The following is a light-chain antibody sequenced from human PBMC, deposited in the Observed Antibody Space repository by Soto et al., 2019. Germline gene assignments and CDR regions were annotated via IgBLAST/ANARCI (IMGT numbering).Light chain of an antibody. J-gene: IGKJ4*01. V-gene: IGKV3-15*01. CDR1: QTVHGD. CDR3: QREGVGPLS. Sequence: ERVMTQSPATLTVSPGERATLSCRVSQTVHGDLAWYQQRPGQPPGVLIFGATTRATDVAARFSGSGSGTEFTLTMSSVQAGDLAVCCCQREGVGPLSLGGGTKVEL. CDR2: GAT.